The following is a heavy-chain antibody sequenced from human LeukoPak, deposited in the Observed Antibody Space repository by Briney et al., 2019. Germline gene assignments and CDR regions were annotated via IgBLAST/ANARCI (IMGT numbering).Heavy chain of an antibody. CDR1: GGTFSSYA. CDR3: ARAPTLRYSSGWYYFDY. Sequence: GASVKVSCKASGGTFSSYAISWVRQAPGQGLEWMGGIIPIFGTANYAQKFQGRVTITADESTSTAYMELSSLRSEDTAVYYCARAPTLRYSSGWYYFDYWGQGTLVTVSS. J-gene: IGHJ4*02. CDR2: IIPIFGTA. V-gene: IGHV1-69*13. D-gene: IGHD6-19*01.